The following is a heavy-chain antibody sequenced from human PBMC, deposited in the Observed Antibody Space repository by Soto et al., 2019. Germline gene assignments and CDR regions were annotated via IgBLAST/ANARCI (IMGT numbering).Heavy chain of an antibody. CDR2: ISGSGGST. Sequence: PGGSLRLSCAASGFTFSSYAMSWVRQAPGKGLEWVSAISGSGGSTYYADPVKGRFTISRDNSKNTLYLQMNSLRAEDTAVYYCAKDRERWLHTDDAFDIWGQGTMVTVSS. V-gene: IGHV3-23*01. D-gene: IGHD5-12*01. CDR3: AKDRERWLHTDDAFDI. CDR1: GFTFSSYA. J-gene: IGHJ3*02.